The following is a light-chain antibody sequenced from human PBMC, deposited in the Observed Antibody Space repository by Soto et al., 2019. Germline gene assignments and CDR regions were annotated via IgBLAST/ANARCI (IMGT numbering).Light chain of an antibody. CDR3: QQYNSYWT. Sequence: DIQMTQSPSSLSASVGDRVTITCRASQGITNDLGWYQQKPGKAPKLLIYKASSLESGVPSRFSGSGSGTEFTLTISSLQPDDFATYYCQQYNSYWTFGQGTKVDI. V-gene: IGKV1-5*03. CDR1: QGITND. J-gene: IGKJ1*01. CDR2: KAS.